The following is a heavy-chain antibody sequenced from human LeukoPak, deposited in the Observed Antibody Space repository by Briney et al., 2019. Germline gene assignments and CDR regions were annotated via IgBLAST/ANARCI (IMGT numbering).Heavy chain of an antibody. V-gene: IGHV3-23*01. Sequence: GGSLRLSCAASGFTFNNYAMSWARQAPGKGLEWVSAISGSGGATYYADSVKGRFTISRDNSKNTLFLHMNSLRVEDTAVYYCAKAPAAATRYYYGMDVWGQGTTVTVSS. CDR2: ISGSGGAT. CDR3: AKAPAAATRYYYGMDV. D-gene: IGHD6-13*01. CDR1: GFTFNNYA. J-gene: IGHJ6*02.